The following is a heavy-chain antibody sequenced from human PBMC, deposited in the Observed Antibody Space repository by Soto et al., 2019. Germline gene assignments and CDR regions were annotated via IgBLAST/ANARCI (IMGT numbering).Heavy chain of an antibody. Sequence: SVKVSCKASGGTFSSYAISWVRQAPGQGLEWMGGIIPIFGTANYAQKFQGRVTITADESTSTAYMELSSLRSEDTAVYYCATSSRPYDSSGYYPFDYWGQGTLVTVSS. CDR3: ATSSRPYDSSGYYPFDY. CDR1: GGTFSSYA. V-gene: IGHV1-69*13. CDR2: IIPIFGTA. J-gene: IGHJ4*02. D-gene: IGHD3-22*01.